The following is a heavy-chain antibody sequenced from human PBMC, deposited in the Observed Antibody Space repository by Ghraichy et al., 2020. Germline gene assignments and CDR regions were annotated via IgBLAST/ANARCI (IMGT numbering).Heavy chain of an antibody. Sequence: ASVKVSCKASGYNFVGYYIHWIRQAPGQGLEWMAWINPNTGDTKYLEKFQGRVTLTSDTSTTTVYMDLGSLRSDDTAVYFWARDIVDTAMYRSIDVFDLWGQGTDVIVSS. D-gene: IGHD5-18*01. CDR1: GYNFVGYY. CDR3: ARDIVDTAMYRSIDVFDL. J-gene: IGHJ3*01. CDR2: INPNTGDT. V-gene: IGHV1-2*02.